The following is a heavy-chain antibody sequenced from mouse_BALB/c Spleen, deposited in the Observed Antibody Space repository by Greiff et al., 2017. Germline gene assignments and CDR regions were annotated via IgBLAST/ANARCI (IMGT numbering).Heavy chain of an antibody. D-gene: IGHD2-4*01. CDR3: ARLGDYESYAMDY. CDR1: GYSITSGYY. CDR2: ISYDGSN. V-gene: IGHV3-6*02. Sequence: ESGPGLVKPSQSLSLTCSVTGYSITSGYYWNWIRQFPGNKLEWMGYISYDGSNNYNPSLKNRISITRDTSKNQFFLKLNSVTTEDTATYYCARLGDYESYAMDYWGQGTSVTVSS. J-gene: IGHJ4*01.